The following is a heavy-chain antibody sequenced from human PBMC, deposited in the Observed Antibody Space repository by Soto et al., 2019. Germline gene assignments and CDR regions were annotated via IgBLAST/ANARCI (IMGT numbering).Heavy chain of an antibody. CDR1: GFTFRIYA. Sequence: GGSLRLSCAASGFTFRIYAMSWVRQAPGKGLEWVSVISGNGGNTHHADSVKGRFTISRDNSKDTLYLQMNSLRAEDTAVYYCAKNGKIAYDFFDYWGQGTLVTVSS. CDR3: AKNGKIAYDFFDY. CDR2: ISGNGGNT. J-gene: IGHJ4*02. V-gene: IGHV3-23*01. D-gene: IGHD3-16*01.